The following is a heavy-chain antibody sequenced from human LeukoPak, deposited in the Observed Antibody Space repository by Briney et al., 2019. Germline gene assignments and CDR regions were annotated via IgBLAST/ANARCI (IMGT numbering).Heavy chain of an antibody. D-gene: IGHD1-14*01. J-gene: IGHJ4*02. CDR2: IYYSGST. Sequence: SQTLSLTCTVSGGSISSGGYYWSWIRQHPGKGLEWIGYIYYSGSTYYNPSLKSRVTISVDTSKNQFSLKLSSVTAADTAVYYCARDADHDHIDYWGQGTLVTVSS. CDR3: ARDADHDHIDY. V-gene: IGHV4-31*03. CDR1: GGSISSGGYY.